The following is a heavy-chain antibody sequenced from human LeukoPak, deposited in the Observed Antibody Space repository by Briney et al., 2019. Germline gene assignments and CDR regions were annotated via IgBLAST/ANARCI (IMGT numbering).Heavy chain of an antibody. J-gene: IGHJ4*02. D-gene: IGHD3-10*02. CDR2: IYYSGST. CDR1: GGSISSYY. Sequence: SETLSLTCTVSGGSISSYYWSWIRQPPGQGLERIGYIYYSGSTNYNPSLKSRVTISVDTSKNQFSLKLSSVTAADTAVYYCASSSYYYVGLFDYWGQGTLVTVSS. CDR3: ASSSYYYVGLFDY. V-gene: IGHV4-59*01.